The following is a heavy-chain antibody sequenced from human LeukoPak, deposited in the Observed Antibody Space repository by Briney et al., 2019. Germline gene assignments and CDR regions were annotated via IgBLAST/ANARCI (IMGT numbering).Heavy chain of an antibody. D-gene: IGHD6-13*01. CDR1: GGTFSSYA. CDR2: MNPNSGNT. V-gene: IGHV1-8*02. Sequence: ASVKVSCKASGGTFSSYAINWVRQATGQGLEWMGWMNPNSGNTGYAQKFQGRVTMTRNTSISTAYMELSSLRSEDTAVYYCARATPYSSSWYFSPKRYYYMDVWGKGTTVTISS. J-gene: IGHJ6*03. CDR3: ARATPYSSSWYFSPKRYYYMDV.